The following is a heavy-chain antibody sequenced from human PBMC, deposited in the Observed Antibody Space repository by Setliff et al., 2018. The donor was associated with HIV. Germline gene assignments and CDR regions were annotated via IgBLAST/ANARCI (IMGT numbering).Heavy chain of an antibody. CDR1: GGSIEFSSYY. CDR3: ARLRGLNLEPFDY. J-gene: IGHJ4*02. Sequence: ETLSLTCSVSGGSIEFSSYYWGWIRQPPGKGLEWIGSVYYSGSTYYNPSLKRRLTISVDTSTNKFSLKLSSVTAADTAVYYCARLRGLNLEPFDYWGQGTLGTVSS. V-gene: IGHV4-39*01. D-gene: IGHD1-1*01. CDR2: VYYSGST.